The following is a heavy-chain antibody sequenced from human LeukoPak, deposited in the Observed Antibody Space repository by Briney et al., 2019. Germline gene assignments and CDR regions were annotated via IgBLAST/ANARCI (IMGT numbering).Heavy chain of an antibody. D-gene: IGHD6-6*01. V-gene: IGHV5-51*01. Sequence: GESLKISCKGSGYSSTSYWIGWVRQMPGKGLEWMGIIYRGDSDTRYSPSFQGQVTISADKSISTAYLQWSSLKASDTAMYYCARHVDSSSSEPIHAFDIWGQGTMVTVSS. CDR3: ARHVDSSSSEPIHAFDI. CDR2: IYRGDSDT. CDR1: GYSSTSYW. J-gene: IGHJ3*02.